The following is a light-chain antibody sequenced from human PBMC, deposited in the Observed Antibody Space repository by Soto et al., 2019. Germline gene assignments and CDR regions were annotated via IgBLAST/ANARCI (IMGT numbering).Light chain of an antibody. CDR2: GAS. J-gene: IGKJ5*01. Sequence: EIVLTQSPGTLSLSPGERATLSCRASQSVSSSYLAWYQQKPGQAPRLRIYGASSRATGIPDRFSGSGPGTDFTLTISRLEPEEFAVYYCQQYGSSAITFGQGTRLEIK. V-gene: IGKV3-20*01. CDR1: QSVSSSY. CDR3: QQYGSSAIT.